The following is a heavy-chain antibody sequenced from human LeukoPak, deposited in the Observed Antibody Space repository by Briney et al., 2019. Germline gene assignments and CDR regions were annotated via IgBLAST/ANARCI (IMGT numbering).Heavy chain of an antibody. CDR2: INHSGST. J-gene: IGHJ3*02. V-gene: IGHV4-34*01. CDR1: GGSFSGYY. Sequence: SETLSLTCAVYGGSFSGYYWRRSRQPPGEGLDWIGEINHSGSTNYSPSLKRRVTISVDKSKNQFSLKLSSVTAADTAVYFCARDEQGAFHIWRQGTMVAVSS. CDR3: ARDEQGAFHI.